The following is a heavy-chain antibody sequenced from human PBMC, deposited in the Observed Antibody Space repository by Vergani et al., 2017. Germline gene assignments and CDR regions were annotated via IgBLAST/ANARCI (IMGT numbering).Heavy chain of an antibody. J-gene: IGHJ4*02. CDR2: ISSSGSTI. Sequence: EVQLVESGGGLVQPGGSLRLSCAASGFTFSSYEMNWVRQARGKGLEWVSYISSSGSTIYYADSVKGRCTISRDNAMNAVYLQMNSLSAEDTAVYYCAMAMTMTPIFDYGGQGTLVTVSS. CDR1: GFTFSSYE. CDR3: AMAMTMTPIFDY. V-gene: IGHV3-48*03. D-gene: IGHD2-2*01.